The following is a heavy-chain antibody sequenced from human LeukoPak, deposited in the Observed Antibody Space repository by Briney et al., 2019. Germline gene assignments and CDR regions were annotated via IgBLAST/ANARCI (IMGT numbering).Heavy chain of an antibody. J-gene: IGHJ4*02. CDR3: ARDRHYDSSGYCQDY. CDR2: IYSGGST. CDR1: GFTVSSNY. Sequence: GGSLRLSCAASGFTVSSNYMSWVRQAPGKGLEWVSVIYSGGSTYYAASVKGRFTISRDNSKNTLYLQMNSLRAEDTAVYYCARDRHYDSSGYCQDYWGQGTLVTVSS. D-gene: IGHD3-22*01. V-gene: IGHV3-53*01.